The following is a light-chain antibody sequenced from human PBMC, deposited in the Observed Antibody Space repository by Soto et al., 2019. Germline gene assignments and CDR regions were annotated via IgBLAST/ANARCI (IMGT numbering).Light chain of an antibody. CDR3: LQDYNYPWT. Sequence: DFQMTQSPSTLSASVGERVTITCRASQNIRSRLAWFQQKPGKAPKLLIYDASSLESGVPQRFSGRGSGTDFTVTISSAQPEDFATYYRLQDYNYPWTFGQGPRWTS. CDR1: QNIRSR. CDR2: DAS. J-gene: IGKJ1*01. V-gene: IGKV1-5*01.